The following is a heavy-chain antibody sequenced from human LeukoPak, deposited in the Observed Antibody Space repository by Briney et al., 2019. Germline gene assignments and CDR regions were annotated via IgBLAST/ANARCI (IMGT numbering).Heavy chain of an antibody. CDR2: ISYDGSNK. Sequence: GGSLRLSCAASGFTFSSYGMHWVRQAPGKGLEWVAVISYDGSNKYYADSVKGRFTISRDNSKNTLYLQMNSLRAEDTAVYYCARGTGAFDIWGQGTMVTVSS. CDR1: GFTFSSYG. J-gene: IGHJ3*02. V-gene: IGHV3-30*03. CDR3: ARGTGAFDI. D-gene: IGHD1-1*01.